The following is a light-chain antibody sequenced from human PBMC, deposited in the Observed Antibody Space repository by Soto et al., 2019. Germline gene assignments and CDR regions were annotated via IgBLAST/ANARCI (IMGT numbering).Light chain of an antibody. Sequence: EVVLTQSPGTLSLSPGERVTLSCRASQSVASSYLAWYQQKPGRAPRLLVYSASSRATGIPDRFSGSGSGTDFTLTISRLELEDFAVYYCHHFGSLPETFGQGTNVE. J-gene: IGKJ1*01. CDR2: SAS. CDR3: HHFGSLPET. CDR1: QSVASSY. V-gene: IGKV3-20*01.